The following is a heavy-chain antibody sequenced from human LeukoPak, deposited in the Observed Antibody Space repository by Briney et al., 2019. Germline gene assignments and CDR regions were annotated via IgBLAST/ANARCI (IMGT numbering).Heavy chain of an antibody. Sequence: GGSLRLSCAASGFTFSNYWMSWVRQAPGKGLEWVANIKQDGSEKYYVNSVKGRFTISRDNAKNSLYLQMNSLRAEDTAIYYCAREDDWNYEDYWGQGTLVTVS. D-gene: IGHD1-7*01. CDR1: GFTFSNYW. V-gene: IGHV3-7*01. CDR2: IKQDGSEK. CDR3: AREDDWNYEDY. J-gene: IGHJ4*02.